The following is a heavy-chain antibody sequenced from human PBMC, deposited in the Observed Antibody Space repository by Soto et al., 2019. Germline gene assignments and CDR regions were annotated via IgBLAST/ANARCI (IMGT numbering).Heavy chain of an antibody. V-gene: IGHV4-34*01. CDR1: GGSFSGYY. D-gene: IGHD3-3*01. J-gene: IGHJ4*02. Sequence: ASETLSLTCAVYGGSFSGYYWSWIRQPPGKGLEWIGEINHSGSTNYNPSLKSRVTISVDTSKNQFSLKLSSVTAADTAVYYCARGPVLRFCYDYWGQGTLVTVSS. CDR3: ARGPVLRFCYDY. CDR2: INHSGST.